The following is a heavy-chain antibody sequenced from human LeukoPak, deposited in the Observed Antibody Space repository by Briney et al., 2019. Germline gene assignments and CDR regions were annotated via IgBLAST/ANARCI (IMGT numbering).Heavy chain of an antibody. V-gene: IGHV4-34*01. J-gene: IGHJ4*02. D-gene: IGHD3-10*01. CDR2: INHSGST. Sequence: SETLSLTCAVYGGSFSGYYWSWIRQPPGKGLEWIGEINHSGSTNYNPSLKSRVTISVDTSKNQFSLKLSSVTAADTAVYYCARGHKYYYGSGGEIDYWGQGTLVTVSS. CDR3: ARGHKYYYGSGGEIDY. CDR1: GGSFSGYY.